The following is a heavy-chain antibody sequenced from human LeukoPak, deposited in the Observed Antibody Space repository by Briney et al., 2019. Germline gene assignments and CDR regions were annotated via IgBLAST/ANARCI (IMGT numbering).Heavy chain of an antibody. D-gene: IGHD5-24*01. Sequence: EPGGSLRLSCAASGFTFNSYAMSWVRQAPGKGLEWVSSISGSGDTHYADSVEGRFTISRDNSKNTLFLQMSSLRGEDTAVYYCAKGRDPLRDCYKLGGFDYWGQGTLVTVSS. CDR3: AKGRDPLRDCYKLGGFDY. V-gene: IGHV3-23*01. CDR1: GFTFNSYA. J-gene: IGHJ4*02. CDR2: ISGSGDT.